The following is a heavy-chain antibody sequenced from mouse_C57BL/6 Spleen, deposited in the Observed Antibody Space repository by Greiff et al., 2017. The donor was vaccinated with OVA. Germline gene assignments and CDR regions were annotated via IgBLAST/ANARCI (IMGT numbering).Heavy chain of an antibody. J-gene: IGHJ4*01. CDR3: ARGWLKDYYAMDY. Sequence: VQLQQSGPELVKPGASVKISCKASGYAFSSSWMNWVKQRPGKGLEWIGRIYPGDGDTNYNGKFKGKATLTADKSSSTAYMQLSSLTSEDSAVYFCARGWLKDYYAMDYWGQGTSVTVSS. D-gene: IGHD2-2*01. CDR2: IYPGDGDT. CDR1: GYAFSSSW. V-gene: IGHV1-82*01.